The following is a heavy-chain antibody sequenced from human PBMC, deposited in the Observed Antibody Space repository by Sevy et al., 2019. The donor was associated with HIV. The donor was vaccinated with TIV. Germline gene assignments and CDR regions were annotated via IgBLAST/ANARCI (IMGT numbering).Heavy chain of an antibody. CDR1: GFTFSSYA. J-gene: IGHJ4*02. CDR3: AKHERYYYGSGRYRDF. Sequence: GESLKISCAASGFTFSSYAMSWVRQAPGKGLEWVAVISGSGGSTDYADSVKGRFTISRDNSKNTLHLQMNSLRAEDTAVYYCAKHERYYYGSGRYRDFWGQGTLVTVSS. D-gene: IGHD3-10*01. V-gene: IGHV3-23*01. CDR2: ISGSGGST.